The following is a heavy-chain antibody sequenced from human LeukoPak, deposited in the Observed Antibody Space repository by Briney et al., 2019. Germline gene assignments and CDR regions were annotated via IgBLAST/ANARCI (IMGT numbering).Heavy chain of an antibody. CDR1: GGSISSSSYY. CDR3: ARRGSSGWYDY. D-gene: IGHD6-19*01. J-gene: IGHJ4*02. V-gene: IGHV4-39*01. CDR2: IYYSGST. Sequence: SETLSLTCTVSGGSISSSSYYWGWIRQPPGKGLEWIGSIYYSGSTYYNPSLKSRVTIPVDTSKNQFSLKLSSVTAADTAVYYCARRGSSGWYDYWGQGTLVTVSS.